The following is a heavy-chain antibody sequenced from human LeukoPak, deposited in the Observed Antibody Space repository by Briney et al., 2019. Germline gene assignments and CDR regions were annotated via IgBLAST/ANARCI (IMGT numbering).Heavy chain of an antibody. CDR3: PRGYRGSGSYWHYYYYYMDV. Sequence: SETLSLTCTVSGGSISSYYRSWIRQPAGKGLEWIGRIYTSGSTNYNPSLKSRVTMSVDTSKNQFSLKLSSVTAADTAVYYCPRGYRGSGSYWHYYYYYMDVWGKGTTVTVSS. J-gene: IGHJ6*03. V-gene: IGHV4-4*07. CDR2: IYTSGST. CDR1: GGSISSYY. D-gene: IGHD3-10*01.